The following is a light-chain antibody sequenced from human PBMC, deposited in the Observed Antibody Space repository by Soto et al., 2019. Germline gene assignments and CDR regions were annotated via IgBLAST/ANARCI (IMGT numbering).Light chain of an antibody. CDR1: QSVSSN. CDR3: QQYNNWPIT. CDR2: GAS. J-gene: IGKJ5*01. Sequence: EVVMTQSPATLSVSPGERATLSCRASQSVSSNLVWYQQKPGQTPRLLVYGASTRATGFPARFSGSGSGTEFTLIISSLQSEDFAVYYCQQYNNWPITFGQGTRLEIK. V-gene: IGKV3-15*01.